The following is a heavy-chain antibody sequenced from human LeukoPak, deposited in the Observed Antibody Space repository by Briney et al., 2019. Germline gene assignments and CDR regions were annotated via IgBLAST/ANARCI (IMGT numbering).Heavy chain of an antibody. CDR3: ARGWDIVLMAYAISPSFDY. D-gene: IGHD2-8*01. Sequence: GGSLRLSRAASGFTFDDYGMSWVRQAPGKGLEWVSGINWNGGSTGYADSAKGRFTISRDNAKNSLYLQMNSLRAEDTALYYCARGWDIVLMAYAISPSFDYWGQGTLVTVSS. CDR2: INWNGGST. CDR1: GFTFDDYG. V-gene: IGHV3-20*04. J-gene: IGHJ4*02.